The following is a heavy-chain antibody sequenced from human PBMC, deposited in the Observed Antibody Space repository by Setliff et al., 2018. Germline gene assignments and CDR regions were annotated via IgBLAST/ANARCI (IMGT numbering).Heavy chain of an antibody. J-gene: IGHJ4*02. CDR1: GFTFSSYS. Sequence: PGGSLRLSCIASGFTFSSYSMNLVRQAPGKGLEWVSSISGGGRYTYSADEVRGRFTLSRDNAKNSLDLQMSSLSDDDTAVYHCARWAAGPYCRNSFDYWGRGTLVTVSS. V-gene: IGHV3-21*04. CDR3: ARWAAGPYCRNSFDY. CDR2: ISGGGRYT. D-gene: IGHD1-26*01.